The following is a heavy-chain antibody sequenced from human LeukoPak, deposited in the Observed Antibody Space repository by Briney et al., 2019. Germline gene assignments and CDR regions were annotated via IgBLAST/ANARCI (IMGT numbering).Heavy chain of an antibody. D-gene: IGHD3-10*01. CDR1: GYRFASYW. V-gene: IGHV5-51*01. J-gene: IGHJ4*02. Sequence: GESLKISCKGSGYRFASYWIGWVRQMPGKGLEFVGIIYPGDSETRYSPSFQGQVTISADTSISTTYLQWSSLKASDTDMYYCARQFGLGSRSDYWGQGTQVTVSS. CDR3: ARQFGLGSRSDY. CDR2: IYPGDSET.